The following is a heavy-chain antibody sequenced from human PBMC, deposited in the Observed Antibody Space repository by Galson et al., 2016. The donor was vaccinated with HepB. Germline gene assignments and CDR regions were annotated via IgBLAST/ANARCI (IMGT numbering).Heavy chain of an antibody. CDR1: GFSLGSYW. J-gene: IGHJ4*02. CDR3: ARDCEAQRARTSHWGVLDC. Sequence: SLRLSCAASGFSLGSYWMTWVRQAPGKRLEWVANIRHVGSERWYVDSVKGRFTISRDNAENSLYLQMNSLRPEDTAVCYCARDCEAQRARTSHWGVLDCWGRGTPVTVSS. D-gene: IGHD7-27*01. V-gene: IGHV3-7*03. CDR2: IRHVGSER.